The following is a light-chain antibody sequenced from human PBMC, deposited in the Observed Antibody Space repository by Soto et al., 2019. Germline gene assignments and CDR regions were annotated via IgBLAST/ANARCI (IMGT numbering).Light chain of an antibody. Sequence: DIQMTQSPSTLSGSVGDRDTLTCRASQTISSWLAWYQQKPGKAPKLLLYKASTLESGVPARFSGSGAGTEFTRTIRSLQPDEFAAYYCQHYNSYSEEFGRGTKVEFK. CDR2: KAS. J-gene: IGKJ1*01. V-gene: IGKV1-5*03. CDR1: QTISSW. CDR3: QHYNSYSEE.